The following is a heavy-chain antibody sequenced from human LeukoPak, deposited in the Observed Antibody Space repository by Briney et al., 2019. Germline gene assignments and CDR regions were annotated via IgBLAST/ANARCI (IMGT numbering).Heavy chain of an antibody. CDR1: GFTFSSYA. Sequence: GGSLRLSCAASGFTFSSYAMSWVRHAPGKGLEWVSAISGSGGSTYYADSVKGRFTISRDNSKNTLYLQMNSLRAEDTAVYYCAKDERSSWPPNWFDPWGQGTLVTVSS. J-gene: IGHJ5*02. CDR3: AKDERSSWPPNWFDP. D-gene: IGHD6-13*01. CDR2: ISGSGGST. V-gene: IGHV3-23*01.